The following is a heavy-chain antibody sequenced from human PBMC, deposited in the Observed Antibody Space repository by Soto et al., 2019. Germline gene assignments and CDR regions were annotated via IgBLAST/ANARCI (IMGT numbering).Heavy chain of an antibody. CDR3: ARVWGGAFDF. Sequence: PEETLSVVCTVGAVSFSSYYSSSIRQTPGKGLEWIGYIYYSGSTNYNPSLKSRVTISVDTSKNQFSLKLSSVTAADTAVYYCARVWGGAFDFWGQGTMVTVSS. V-gene: IGHV4-59*01. D-gene: IGHD3-10*01. CDR2: IYYSGST. J-gene: IGHJ3*01. CDR1: AVSFSSYY.